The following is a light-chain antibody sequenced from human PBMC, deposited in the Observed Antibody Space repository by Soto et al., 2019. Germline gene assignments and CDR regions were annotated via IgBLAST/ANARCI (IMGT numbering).Light chain of an antibody. CDR1: QSLSDNA. CDR2: GAS. V-gene: IGKV3-20*01. Sequence: ETVLTQSPDTLSLSPGERATLSCRASQSLSDNALAWYQQKPGQAPRILIYGASIRATGTPDRFSGSGSGTDFILTVSRLEPDDFAVYYCQQYGSSPPITFGQGTRLEIK. CDR3: QQYGSSPPIT. J-gene: IGKJ5*01.